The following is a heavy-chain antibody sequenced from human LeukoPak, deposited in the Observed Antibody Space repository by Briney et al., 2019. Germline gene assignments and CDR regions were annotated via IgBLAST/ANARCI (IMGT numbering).Heavy chain of an antibody. J-gene: IGHJ4*02. V-gene: IGHV3-23*01. CDR1: GFTFSSYA. CDR3: AKALDYGGKPFDY. Sequence: PGGSLRLSCAASGFTFSSYAMSWVRQAPGKGLEWVSAISGSGGSTYYADSVKGRLTISRDNSKNTLYLQMNSLRAEDTAVYYRAKALDYGGKPFDYWGQGTLVTVSS. D-gene: IGHD4-23*01. CDR2: ISGSGGST.